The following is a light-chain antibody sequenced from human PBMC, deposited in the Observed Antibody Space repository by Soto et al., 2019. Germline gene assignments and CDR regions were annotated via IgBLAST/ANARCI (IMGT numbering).Light chain of an antibody. Sequence: QSVLTQPASVSGSPGQSITISCTGSNNDVGGYNYVSWYQQYPGKAPKLIIYEVTNRPSGVSDRFSGSKSGSTASLTISGLQAEDEADYYCTSYSISTAYLFGTGTKVTVL. CDR2: EVT. J-gene: IGLJ1*01. V-gene: IGLV2-14*01. CDR1: NNDVGGYNY. CDR3: TSYSISTAYL.